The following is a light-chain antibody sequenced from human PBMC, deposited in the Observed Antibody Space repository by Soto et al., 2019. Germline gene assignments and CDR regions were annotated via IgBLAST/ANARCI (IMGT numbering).Light chain of an antibody. V-gene: IGLV2-23*01. CDR2: EGS. J-gene: IGLJ2*01. CDR3: CSYAGSNTLV. CDR1: SSDVGSYNL. Sequence: QSVLTQPASVSGSPGQSITISCTGTSSDVGSYNLVSWYQQHPGKAPKLMIYEGSKRPSGVSNRFSGSKSGNTASLTISGLQAEDEADYYCCSYAGSNTLVFGGETKLTVL.